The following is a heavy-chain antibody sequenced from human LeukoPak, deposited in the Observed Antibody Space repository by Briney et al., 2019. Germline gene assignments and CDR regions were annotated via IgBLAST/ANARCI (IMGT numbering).Heavy chain of an antibody. D-gene: IGHD1-1*01. V-gene: IGHV3-23*01. J-gene: IGHJ4*02. CDR1: GFTFSSIA. CDR2: IRSNGDTT. CDR3: AKGQELDDGVFDS. Sequence: TGGSLRLSCAASGFTFSSIAMTWVRQAPGKGMEWVSTIRSNGDTTYNADSVKGRFTISRDNSKNTLYLQLNSLRVEDTAIYYCAKGQELDDGVFDSWGQGTLVTVSS.